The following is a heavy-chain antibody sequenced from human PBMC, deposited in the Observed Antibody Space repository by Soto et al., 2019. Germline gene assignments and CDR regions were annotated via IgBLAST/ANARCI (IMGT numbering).Heavy chain of an antibody. CDR2: ITDSGAST. CDR3: AREYYYESNGWLRPFDY. D-gene: IGHD3-22*01. CDR1: GFTFSSYA. V-gene: IGHV3-23*01. J-gene: IGHJ4*02. Sequence: QTGGSLRLSCAASGFTFSSYAMSWVRQAPGEGLEWVSHITDSGASTYYLDSVKGRFTISRDTAKNSLYLQMNSLRAEDTAVYYCAREYYYESNGWLRPFDYWGQGTLVTVSS.